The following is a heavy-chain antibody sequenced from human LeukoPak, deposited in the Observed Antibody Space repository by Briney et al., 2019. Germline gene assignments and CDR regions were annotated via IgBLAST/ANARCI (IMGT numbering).Heavy chain of an antibody. V-gene: IGHV3-64D*06. CDR2: IATNGGSI. CDR1: GFTFSSFG. J-gene: IGHJ4*02. Sequence: GGSLRLSCSASGFTFSSFGMHWVRHAPGKGLEYVSSIATNGGSIVYADSVRGRFTISRDNSKNALYLQMSSLRPEDTAVYFCVKASEYYDYWGQGTLVTVSS. CDR3: VKASEYYDY. D-gene: IGHD3-10*01.